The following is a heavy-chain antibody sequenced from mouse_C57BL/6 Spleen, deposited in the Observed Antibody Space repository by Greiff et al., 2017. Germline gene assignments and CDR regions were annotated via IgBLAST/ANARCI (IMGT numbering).Heavy chain of an antibody. J-gene: IGHJ1*03. Sequence: QVQLKESGAELVKPGASVKISCKASGYAFSSYWMNWVKQRPGKGLEWIGKIYPGNGDTNYNGKFKGKATLTADKSSSSAYMQLSSLTSEDSAFYFCARLVITTVVATLDGYFDVWGTGTSVTVSS. CDR3: ARLVITTVVATLDGYFDV. D-gene: IGHD1-1*01. CDR1: GYAFSSYW. CDR2: IYPGNGDT. V-gene: IGHV1-80*01.